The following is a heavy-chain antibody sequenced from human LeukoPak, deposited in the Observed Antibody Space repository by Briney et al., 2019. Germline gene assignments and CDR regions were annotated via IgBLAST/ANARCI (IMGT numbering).Heavy chain of an antibody. CDR1: GYTFTAYY. D-gene: IGHD6-19*01. Sequence: ASVKVSCKASGYTFTAYYIHWVRQAPRHGLEWMGWINPNSGGTNYAQKFQGRVTMTRDTSISTAYMELSRLRSDDTAVYYCARDRGSIAVAPDAFDIWGQGTMVTVSS. CDR3: ARDRGSIAVAPDAFDI. CDR2: INPNSGGT. V-gene: IGHV1-2*02. J-gene: IGHJ3*02.